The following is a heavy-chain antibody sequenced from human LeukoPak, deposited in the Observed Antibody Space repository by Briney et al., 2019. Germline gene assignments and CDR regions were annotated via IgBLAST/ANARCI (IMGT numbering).Heavy chain of an antibody. CDR2: ISDDGGGT. D-gene: IGHD3-22*01. J-gene: IGHJ4*02. CDR1: GITFSDYA. CDR3: VIDPYYYDSSGSQGI. V-gene: IGHV3-64D*06. Sequence: GGSLRFSCSASGITFSDYAMHWGRQAPGKGLEYVSGISDDGGGTYYADSVKGRFTISRDNSKNTLSLQMSSLRAEDTAVYYCVIDPYYYDSSGSQGIWGEGTLVTVSS.